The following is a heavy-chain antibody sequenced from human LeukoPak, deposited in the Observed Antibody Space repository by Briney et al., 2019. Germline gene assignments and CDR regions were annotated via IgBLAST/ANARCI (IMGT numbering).Heavy chain of an antibody. D-gene: IGHD6-13*01. CDR2: IYYSGST. CDR1: GGSIRSSNYY. CDR3: AGREYSSSWGYYGVDV. Sequence: SETLSLTCTVSGGSIRSSNYYWGWIRQPPGKGLEWIGSIYYSGSTYYNPSLKSRVTISVDTSKNQFSLKLSSVTAADTAVFYCAGREYSSSWGYYGVDVWGQGTTVTVSS. V-gene: IGHV4-39*01. J-gene: IGHJ6*02.